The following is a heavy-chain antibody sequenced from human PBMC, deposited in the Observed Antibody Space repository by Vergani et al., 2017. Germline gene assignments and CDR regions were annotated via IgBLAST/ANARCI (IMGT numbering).Heavy chain of an antibody. Sequence: QVQLVQSGAEVKKPGASVKVSCKASGYTFTGYYMHWVRQAPGQGLEWMGRINPNSGGTNYAQKFRGRVTMTRDTSISTAYMELSRLRSDDTAVYYCARDLAARPSFLYYFDYWGQGTLVTVSS. D-gene: IGHD6-6*01. J-gene: IGHJ4*02. V-gene: IGHV1-2*06. CDR2: INPNSGGT. CDR3: ARDLAARPSFLYYFDY. CDR1: GYTFTGYY.